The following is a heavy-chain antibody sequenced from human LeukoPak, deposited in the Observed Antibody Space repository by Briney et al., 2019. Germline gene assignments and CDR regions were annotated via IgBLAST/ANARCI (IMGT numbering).Heavy chain of an antibody. CDR2: ISGSGGST. D-gene: IGHD3-3*01. CDR3: AKDLTIFGVVTEI. CDR1: GFTFSSYA. Sequence: GGSLRLSCAASGFTFSSYAMSWVRQAPGRGLEWVSAISGSGGSTYYADSVKGRFTISRDNSKDTLYLQMNSLRAEDTAVYYCAKDLTIFGVVTEIWGQGTLVTVSS. J-gene: IGHJ4*02. V-gene: IGHV3-23*01.